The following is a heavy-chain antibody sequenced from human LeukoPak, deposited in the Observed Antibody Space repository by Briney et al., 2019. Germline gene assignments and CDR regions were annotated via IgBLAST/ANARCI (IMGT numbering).Heavy chain of an antibody. D-gene: IGHD3-10*01. CDR2: ISDSGGST. CDR3: AKVPYSDYGSGRPPFMDV. V-gene: IGHV3-23*01. Sequence: PGGSLRLSCAASGFTFSNYAMSWGRPAPGKGLEWVSTISDSGGSTYSADSVKGRFTISRDNYKNTLYLQMDSLRAEDAAIYYCAKVPYSDYGSGRPPFMDVWGQGTTIAVSS. CDR1: GFTFSNYA. J-gene: IGHJ6*02.